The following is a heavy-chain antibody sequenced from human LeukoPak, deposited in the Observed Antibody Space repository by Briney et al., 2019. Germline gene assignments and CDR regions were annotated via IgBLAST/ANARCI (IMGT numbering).Heavy chain of an antibody. CDR2: IYHSGST. J-gene: IGHJ5*02. Sequence: KTSETLSLTCAVSGCSISSGGYSWSWIRQPPGKGLEWIGYIYHSGSTYYNPSLKSRVTISVDRSKNQFSLKLSSVTAADTAVYYCARGCYDSSGYYYLLYRFDPWGQGTLVTVSS. CDR1: GCSISSGGYS. D-gene: IGHD3-22*01. CDR3: ARGCYDSSGYYYLLYRFDP. V-gene: IGHV4-30-2*01.